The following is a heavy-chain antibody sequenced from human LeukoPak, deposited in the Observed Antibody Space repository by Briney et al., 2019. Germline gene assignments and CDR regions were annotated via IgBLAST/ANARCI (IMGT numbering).Heavy chain of an antibody. CDR1: GGSFSGYY. CDR2: INHSGST. D-gene: IGHD6-13*01. J-gene: IGHJ5*02. V-gene: IGHV4-34*01. Sequence: PSETLSLTCAVYGGSFSGYYWSWIRQPPGKGLEWIGEINHSGSTNYNPSLKSRVTISVDTSKNQFSLKLSSVTAADTAVYYCARGRGIRWFDPWGQGTLVTVSS. CDR3: ARGRGIRWFDP.